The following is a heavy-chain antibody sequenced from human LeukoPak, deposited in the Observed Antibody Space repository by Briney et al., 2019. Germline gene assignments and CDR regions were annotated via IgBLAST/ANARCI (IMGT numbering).Heavy chain of an antibody. Sequence: GGSLRLSCAASGFTFSRYWMHWVRQAPGKGLVWVSRTNTDGSSASYADSVKGRFTISRDNDKDTLYLQMNSLRAEDTAVYYCARAHLRPYGMDVWGLGTTVTVSS. J-gene: IGHJ6*02. CDR2: TNTDGSSA. CDR1: GFTFSRYW. D-gene: IGHD3-10*01. V-gene: IGHV3-74*01. CDR3: ARAHLRPYGMDV.